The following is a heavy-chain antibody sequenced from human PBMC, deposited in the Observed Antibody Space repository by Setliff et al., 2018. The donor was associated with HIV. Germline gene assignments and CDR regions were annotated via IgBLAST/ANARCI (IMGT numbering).Heavy chain of an antibody. V-gene: IGHV1-3*01. Sequence: GASVKVSCKASGYTFSNYVMQWVRQAPGQRLEWMGWINVGNGNTKYSEKFQGRFTITRDTSASTAYMELSSLRSEDTAVYYCARDYFDSSAYHYGFGAFDIWGQGTLVTVSS. CDR1: GYTFSNYV. D-gene: IGHD3-22*01. J-gene: IGHJ3*02. CDR2: INVGNGNT. CDR3: ARDYFDSSAYHYGFGAFDI.